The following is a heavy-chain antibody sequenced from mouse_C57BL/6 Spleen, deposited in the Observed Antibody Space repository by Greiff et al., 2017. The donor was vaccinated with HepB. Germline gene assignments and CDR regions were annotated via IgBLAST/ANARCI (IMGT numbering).Heavy chain of an antibody. V-gene: IGHV1-47*01. CDR3: AIRSSGYNGAMDY. J-gene: IGHJ4*01. D-gene: IGHD3-2*02. Sequence: QVQLPQSGAELVKPGASVKMSCKASGYTFTTYPIEWLKQNHGKSLEWIGNFHPYNDDPKYNERFKGKATLTVEKSSSAVYVELSRLTSDDSAVYYCAIRSSGYNGAMDYWGQGTTVTVSS. CDR1: GYTFTTYP. CDR2: FHPYNDDP.